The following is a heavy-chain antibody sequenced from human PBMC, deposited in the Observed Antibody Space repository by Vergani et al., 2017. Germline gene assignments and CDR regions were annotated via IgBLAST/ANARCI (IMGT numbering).Heavy chain of an antibody. CDR2: ISSSSSYI. J-gene: IGHJ4*02. CDR1: GFTFSSYS. V-gene: IGHV3-21*01. CDR3: AREIAAAGFFDY. Sequence: EVQLVESGGGLVKPGGSLRLSCAASGFTFSSYSMNWVRQAPGKGLEWVSSISSSSSYIYYADSVKGRFTISRDNAKNSLYLQMNSLRAEDTAVYYCAREIAAAGFFDYWGQGTLVTVSS. D-gene: IGHD6-13*01.